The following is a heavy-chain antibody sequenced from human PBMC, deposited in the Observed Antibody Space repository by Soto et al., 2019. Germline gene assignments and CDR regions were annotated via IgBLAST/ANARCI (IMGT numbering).Heavy chain of an antibody. D-gene: IGHD3-22*01. V-gene: IGHV1-46*03. J-gene: IGHJ4*02. Sequence: AASVKVSCKASGYTFTSYYMHWVRQAPGQGLEWMGIINPSGGSTSYAQKFQGRVTMTRDTSTSTVYMELSSLRSEDTAVYYCARGGGYYYDSSGYYDYWGQGTLVTVSS. CDR2: INPSGGST. CDR1: GYTFTSYY. CDR3: ARGGGYYYDSSGYYDY.